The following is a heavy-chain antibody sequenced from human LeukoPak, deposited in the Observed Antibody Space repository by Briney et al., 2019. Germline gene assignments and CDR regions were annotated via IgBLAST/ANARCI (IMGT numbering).Heavy chain of an antibody. CDR3: ARNYCSSTSCYGVLDY. CDR1: GFTFSDYY. J-gene: IGHJ4*02. CDR2: ISSSGGTI. D-gene: IGHD2-2*01. V-gene: IGHV3-11*01. Sequence: PGGSLRLSCAASGFTFSDYYMSWIHQAPGKGLEWVSYISSSGGTIYYADSVKGRFTISRDNAKNSLYLQMNSLRAEDTAVYYCARNYCSSTSCYGVLDYWGQGTLVTVSS.